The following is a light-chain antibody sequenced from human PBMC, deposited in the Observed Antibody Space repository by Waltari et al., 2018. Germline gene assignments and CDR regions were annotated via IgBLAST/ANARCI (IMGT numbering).Light chain of an antibody. V-gene: IGLV8-61*01. CDR1: SGFVSSPSY. CDR3: SMYMGSGVWV. Sequence: QTVVTQEPSLSVSPGGTVTLTCALSSGFVSSPSYPPWYQHTPGQPPRTLVYKGISRSSGVPDRFSGSILGNTAALTITGAQADDESDYYCSMYMGSGVWVFGGGTKLTVL. CDR2: KGI. J-gene: IGLJ3*02.